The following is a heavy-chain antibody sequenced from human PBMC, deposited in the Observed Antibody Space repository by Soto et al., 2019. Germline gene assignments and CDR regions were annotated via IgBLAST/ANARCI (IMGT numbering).Heavy chain of an antibody. CDR2: ISGDSGRT. Sequence: EVQLLESGGGLVQPGGSVRLSCAASGLTFGNYAMSWVRQAQGKGLEWVSAISGDSGRTYYADPVKGRFTISRDNSKNTLYLQMNTLRAEDTAVYYCAVTPNCGRDCSAASYWYFDIWGRGTLVTVSS. J-gene: IGHJ2*01. D-gene: IGHD2-21*02. CDR1: GLTFGNYA. CDR3: AVTPNCGRDCSAASYWYFDI. V-gene: IGHV3-23*01.